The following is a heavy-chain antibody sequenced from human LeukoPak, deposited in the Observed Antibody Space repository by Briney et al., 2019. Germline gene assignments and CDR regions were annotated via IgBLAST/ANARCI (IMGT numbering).Heavy chain of an antibody. CDR2: IYHSGST. V-gene: IGHV4-4*02. D-gene: IGHD3-16*02. CDR1: GGSISSSNW. Sequence: SETLSLTCAVSGGSISSSNWWSWVRQPPGKGLEWIGEIYHSGSTNYNPSLKSRVTISVDTSKNQFSLKLSSVTAADTAVYYCARGGLGVWGSFRYWGQGTLVTVSS. CDR3: ARGGLGVWGSFRY. J-gene: IGHJ4*02.